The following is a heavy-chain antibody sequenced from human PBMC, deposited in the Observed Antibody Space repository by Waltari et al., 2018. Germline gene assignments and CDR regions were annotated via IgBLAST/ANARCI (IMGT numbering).Heavy chain of an antibody. CDR2: VDPEDWEK. D-gene: IGHD6-19*01. V-gene: IGHV1-69-2*01. Sequence: EVQLVQSGAEVKKPGATVKISCKASGYTFTDYYIHWVQQAPGKGLEWMGRVDPEDWEKIYAEKFQGRGTITADTSTDTAYMELSVLRSEDTAVYYCATLGVAVAGTCYWGQGTLVTVSS. CDR3: ATLGVAVAGTCY. J-gene: IGHJ4*02. CDR1: GYTFTDYY.